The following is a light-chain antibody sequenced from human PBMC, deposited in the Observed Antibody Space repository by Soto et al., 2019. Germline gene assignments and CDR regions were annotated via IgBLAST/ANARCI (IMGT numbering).Light chain of an antibody. CDR3: QQYGSSLWT. J-gene: IGKJ1*01. Sequence: IMLTLSLGTLSLSPKERATLSCRASQSVSSSYLAWYQQKPGQAPRLLIYGASSRATGIPDRFSGSGSGTDFTLTISRLEPEDFAVYYCQQYGSSLWTFGQGTKVDIK. CDR2: GAS. CDR1: QSVSSSY. V-gene: IGKV3-20*01.